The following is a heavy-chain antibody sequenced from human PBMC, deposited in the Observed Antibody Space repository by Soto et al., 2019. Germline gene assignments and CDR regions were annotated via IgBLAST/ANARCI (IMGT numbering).Heavy chain of an antibody. CDR3: ARDHPEDSSSWPIDY. Sequence: QVQLVESGGGLVKPGGSLRLSCAASGFTFSDYYMSWIRQAPGKGLEWVSYISSSGSTIYYADSVTYRFTISRDNAKNSLYLQMNSLRAENTAVYYCARDHPEDSSSWPIDYWGQGTLVSVSS. V-gene: IGHV3-11*01. CDR1: GFTFSDYY. CDR2: ISSSGSTI. D-gene: IGHD6-13*01. J-gene: IGHJ4*02.